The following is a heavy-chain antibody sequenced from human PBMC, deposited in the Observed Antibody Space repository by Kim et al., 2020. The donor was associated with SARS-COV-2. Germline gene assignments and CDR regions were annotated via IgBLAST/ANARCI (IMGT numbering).Heavy chain of an antibody. CDR3: ARWYGNSFDY. CDR2: VYYTGST. CDR1: SGSISRNSYN. V-gene: IGHV4-39*01. D-gene: IGHD6-13*01. J-gene: IGHJ4*02. Sequence: SETLSLTCTVSSGSISRNSYNWGWIRQPPGKGLEWIGSVYYTGSTHYNPSLKSRVAISVDTSKNQFSLKPTSVTATDTAVYYCARWYGNSFDYWGLGTLV.